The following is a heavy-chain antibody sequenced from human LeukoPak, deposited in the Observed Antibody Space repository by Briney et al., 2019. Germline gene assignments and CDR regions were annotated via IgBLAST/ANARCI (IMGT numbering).Heavy chain of an antibody. CDR1: GYSISSGYY. CDR3: ARQACNGGSCYYHYYYYMDV. CDR2: IYHSGST. D-gene: IGHD2-15*01. J-gene: IGHJ6*03. Sequence: SETLSLTCTVSGYSISSGYYWGWIRPPPGKGLEWIESIYHSGSTYYNPSLKSRVTISVDTSKNQFFLKLSSVTAADTAVYYCARQACNGGSCYYHYYYYMDVWGKGTTVTVSS. V-gene: IGHV4-38-2*02.